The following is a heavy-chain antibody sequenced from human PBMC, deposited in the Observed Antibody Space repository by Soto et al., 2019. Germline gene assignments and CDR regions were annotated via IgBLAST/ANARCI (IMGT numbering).Heavy chain of an antibody. Sequence: QVQLVQSGAEVKKPGSSVKVSCKASGGTFSSYAISWVRQAPGQGLEWMGGVIPIFGKANYAEKFQGRVTINVEASPSTAYMELSSQTYEDTTVYYCASLLGFLSGPTYYYYGIDVWGQGTKVTVSS. CDR2: VIPIFGKA. J-gene: IGHJ6*02. CDR1: GGTFSSYA. V-gene: IGHV1-69*01. CDR3: ASLLGFLSGPTYYYYGIDV. D-gene: IGHD3-3*01.